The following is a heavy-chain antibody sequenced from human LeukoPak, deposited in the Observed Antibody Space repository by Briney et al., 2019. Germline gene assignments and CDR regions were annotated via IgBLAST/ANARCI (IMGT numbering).Heavy chain of an antibody. V-gene: IGHV3-23*01. CDR3: AKDRFGYGGNSDY. D-gene: IGHD4-23*01. CDR2: ISGSGGST. CDR1: GFTFSDYY. Sequence: GGSLRLSCAASGFTFSDYYMSWIRQAPGKGLEWVSAISGSGGSTYYADSVKGRFTISRDNSKNTLYLQMNSLRAEDTAVYYCAKDRFGYGGNSDYWGQGTLVTVSS. J-gene: IGHJ4*02.